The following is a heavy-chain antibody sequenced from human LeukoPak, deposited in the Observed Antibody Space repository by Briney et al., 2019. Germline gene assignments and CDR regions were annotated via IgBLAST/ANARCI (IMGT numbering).Heavy chain of an antibody. CDR3: AKAPVTSCRGAYCYPFDS. V-gene: IGHV3-23*01. CDR1: GFTFSSYA. D-gene: IGHD2-21*01. J-gene: IGHJ4*02. CDR2: ISGSGGST. Sequence: GGSLRLSCAASGFTFSSYAMHWVRQAPGKGLEWVSAISGSGGSTYYADSVRGRFTISRDNSKNMLYLQMNSLRAEDAAVYFCAKAPVTSCRGAYCYPFDSWGQGTLVTVSS.